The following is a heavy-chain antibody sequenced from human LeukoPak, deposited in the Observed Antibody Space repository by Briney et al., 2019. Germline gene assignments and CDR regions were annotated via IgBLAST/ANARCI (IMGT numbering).Heavy chain of an antibody. CDR2: ICSGGNT. CDR1: GFTVSSNC. D-gene: IGHD1-26*01. V-gene: IGHV3-53*01. Sequence: GGSLRLSCAASGFTVSSNCMSWVRQAPGKGLEWVSLICSGGNTYYADSVKGRFTISRDDSKNTLYLQMNSLRAEDTAVYYCAKSREWEPLDYWGQGTLVTVSS. CDR3: AKSREWEPLDY. J-gene: IGHJ4*02.